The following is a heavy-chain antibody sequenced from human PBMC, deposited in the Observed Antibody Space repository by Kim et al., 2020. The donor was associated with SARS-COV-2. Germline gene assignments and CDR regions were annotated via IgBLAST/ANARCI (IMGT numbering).Heavy chain of an antibody. CDR2: ISSSSSTI. CDR1: GFTFSSYS. J-gene: IGHJ6*02. CDR3: AGEIAAAGTYGVDV. Sequence: GGSLRLSCAASGFTFSSYSMNWVRQAPGKGLEWVSYISSSSSTIYYADSVKGRFTISRDNAKNSLYLQMNSLRAEDTAVYYCAGEIAAAGTYGVDVWGQGTTVTVSS. D-gene: IGHD6-13*01. V-gene: IGHV3-48*04.